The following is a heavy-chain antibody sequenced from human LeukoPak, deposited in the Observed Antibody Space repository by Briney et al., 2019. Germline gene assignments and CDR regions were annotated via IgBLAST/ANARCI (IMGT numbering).Heavy chain of an antibody. J-gene: IGHJ4*02. CDR3: AKDSWRYYYDSSGYSYFDY. CDR2: ISFDGNTQ. Sequence: GGSLRLSCAASGFTFSSYGMHWVRQAPGKGLEWVAVISFDGNTQYLADSVRGRFTISRDNSKTTLDPQMNSLRTEDTAVYYCAKDSWRYYYDSSGYSYFDYWGQGTLVTVSS. CDR1: GFTFSSYG. V-gene: IGHV3-30*02. D-gene: IGHD3-22*01.